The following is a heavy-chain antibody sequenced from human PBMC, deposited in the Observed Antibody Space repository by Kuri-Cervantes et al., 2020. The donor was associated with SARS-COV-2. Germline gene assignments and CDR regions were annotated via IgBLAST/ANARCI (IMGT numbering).Heavy chain of an antibody. CDR2: ISGSSSFI. Sequence: GGSLRLSCAASGFTFRSYAMNWVRQAPGKGLEWVSSISGSSSFIGYADSVKGRFTISRDNSKTSLYLQMNSLRAEDTAVYYCATYCSNTSCYPRWGQGTLVTVSS. CDR3: ATYCSNTSCYPR. CDR1: GFTFRSYA. V-gene: IGHV3-21*06. D-gene: IGHD2-2*01. J-gene: IGHJ4*02.